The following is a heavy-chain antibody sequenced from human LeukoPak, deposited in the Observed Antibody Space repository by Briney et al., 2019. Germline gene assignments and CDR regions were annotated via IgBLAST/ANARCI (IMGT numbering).Heavy chain of an antibody. D-gene: IGHD4-23*01. J-gene: IGHJ3*02. Sequence: PSETLSLTCTVSGGSISSYYWSWIRQPPGKGLEWIGYTYYSGSTNYNPSLKSRVTMSVDTSKNQFSLKLSSVTAADTAVYYCARNSYGGNEAFDIWGQGTMVTVSS. V-gene: IGHV4-59*08. CDR3: ARNSYGGNEAFDI. CDR1: GGSISSYY. CDR2: TYYSGST.